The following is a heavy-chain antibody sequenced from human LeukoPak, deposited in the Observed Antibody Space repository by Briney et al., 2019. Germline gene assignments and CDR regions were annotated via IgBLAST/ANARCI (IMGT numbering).Heavy chain of an antibody. V-gene: IGHV3-30*02. D-gene: IGHD3-22*01. CDR2: IRYDGSNK. Sequence: GGSLRLSCAASGFTFSSYGMHWVRQAPGKRLEWVAFIRYDGSNKYYADSVKGRFTISRDNSKNTLYLQMNSLGAEDTAVYFCAPPVGSGFNRNDYWGQGTLVTVSS. CDR1: GFTFSSYG. J-gene: IGHJ4*02. CDR3: APPVGSGFNRNDY.